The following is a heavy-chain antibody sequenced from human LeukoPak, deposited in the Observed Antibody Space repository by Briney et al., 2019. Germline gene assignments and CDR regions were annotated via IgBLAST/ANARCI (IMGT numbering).Heavy chain of an antibody. Sequence: PGGSLRLSCAASGFTFSSYGMHWVRQAPGKGLEWVAVISYDGSNKYYADSVKGRFTISRDNSKNTLYLQMNSLRAEDTAVYYCARETTMVRGVISWFDPWGQGTLVTVSS. J-gene: IGHJ5*02. D-gene: IGHD3-10*01. V-gene: IGHV3-30*03. CDR2: ISYDGSNK. CDR3: ARETTMVRGVISWFDP. CDR1: GFTFSSYG.